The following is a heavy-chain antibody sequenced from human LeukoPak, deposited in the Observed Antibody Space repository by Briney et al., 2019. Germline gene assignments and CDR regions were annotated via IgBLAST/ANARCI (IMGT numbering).Heavy chain of an antibody. CDR2: ISAYNGNT. Sequence: ASVKVSCKASGYTFTSYGISWVRQAPGQGLEWMGWISAYNGNTNYAQKLQGRVTMTTDTSTSTAYMELTSLRSDDTAVYYCARDHDGSGPPLFKGDAFDIWGQGTMVTVSS. CDR1: GYTFTSYG. D-gene: IGHD3-10*01. J-gene: IGHJ3*02. CDR3: ARDHDGSGPPLFKGDAFDI. V-gene: IGHV1-18*04.